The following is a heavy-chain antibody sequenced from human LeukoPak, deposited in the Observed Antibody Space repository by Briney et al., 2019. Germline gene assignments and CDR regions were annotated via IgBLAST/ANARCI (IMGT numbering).Heavy chain of an antibody. V-gene: IGHV4-59*01. CDR3: ARVDYGDYFFDY. Sequence: SETMSLTCTVSGGSISSYYWSWIRQPPGKGLEWIGYIYYSGSTNYNPSLKSRVTISVDTSKNQFSLKLSSVTAADTAVYYCARVDYGDYFFDYWGQGTLVTVSS. CDR2: IYYSGST. J-gene: IGHJ4*02. CDR1: GGSISSYY. D-gene: IGHD4-17*01.